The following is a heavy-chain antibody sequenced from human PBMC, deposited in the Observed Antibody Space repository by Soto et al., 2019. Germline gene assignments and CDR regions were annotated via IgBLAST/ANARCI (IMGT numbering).Heavy chain of an antibody. CDR2: VHISGHN. CDR1: GGSVRAPDW. D-gene: IGHD1-1*01. V-gene: IGHV4-4*03. Sequence: PETLSLTCTLSGGSVRAPDWWNWVRQSPDKGLEWIAEVHISGHNNYNPSLRSRVSVSIDSSKNQFYLNLNSVTAADTAIYYCARVRQGCSANNCYFDPWGQGTQVTVSS. J-gene: IGHJ5*01. CDR3: ARVRQGCSANNCYFDP.